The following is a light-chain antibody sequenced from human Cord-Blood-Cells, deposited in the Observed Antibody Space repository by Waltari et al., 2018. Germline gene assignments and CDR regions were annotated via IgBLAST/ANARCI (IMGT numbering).Light chain of an antibody. CDR3: SSYTSSSTVV. Sequence: QSALTQPASVSGSPGQSNTISCTGTSSDVGGCNYVYWYQQHPGKAPKLMIYEVSNRPSGVSNRFSGSKSGNTASLTISGLQAEDEADYYCSSYTSSSTVVFGGGTKLTVL. J-gene: IGLJ2*01. V-gene: IGLV2-14*01. CDR2: EVS. CDR1: SSDVGGCNY.